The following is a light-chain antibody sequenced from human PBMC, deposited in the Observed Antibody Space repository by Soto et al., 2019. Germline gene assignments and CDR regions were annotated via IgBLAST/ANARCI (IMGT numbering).Light chain of an antibody. Sequence: QSALTQPASVSGSPGRSITISCTGTSSDVGSYDLVSWYQQHPGKAPKLMIYQGSKRPSGVSNRFSGSKSGNTASLTISGLQAEDEADYYCCSYADGSTWVFGGGTKLTVL. CDR2: QGS. J-gene: IGLJ3*02. CDR3: CSYADGSTWV. V-gene: IGLV2-23*01. CDR1: SSDVGSYDL.